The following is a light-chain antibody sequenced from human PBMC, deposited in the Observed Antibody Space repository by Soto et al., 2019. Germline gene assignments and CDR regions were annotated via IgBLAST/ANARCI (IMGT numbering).Light chain of an antibody. Sequence: QPVLTQPPSVSGAPGQRVTISCTGSSSNIGAGYDAHWYQQLPGRAPKLLIYGNTNRPSGVPDRFSGSKSGTSASLAITGLQAEDEADYYCLSFDSSLSVVFGGGTKVTVL. CDR1: SSNIGAGYD. J-gene: IGLJ2*01. CDR2: GNT. V-gene: IGLV1-40*01. CDR3: LSFDSSLSVV.